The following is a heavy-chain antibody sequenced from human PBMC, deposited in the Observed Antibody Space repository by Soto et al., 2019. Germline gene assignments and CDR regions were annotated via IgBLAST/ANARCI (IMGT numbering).Heavy chain of an antibody. Sequence: SVKVSCKASGGTFSSYAISWVRQAPGQGLEWMGGIIPIFGTANYAQKFQGRVTITADKSTSTAYMELSSLRSEDTAVYYCARGRYYYDSSGYSPDPYYYYGMDVWGQGTTVTVSS. CDR1: GGTFSSYA. CDR3: ARGRYYYDSSGYSPDPYYYYGMDV. J-gene: IGHJ6*02. V-gene: IGHV1-69*06. D-gene: IGHD3-22*01. CDR2: IIPIFGTA.